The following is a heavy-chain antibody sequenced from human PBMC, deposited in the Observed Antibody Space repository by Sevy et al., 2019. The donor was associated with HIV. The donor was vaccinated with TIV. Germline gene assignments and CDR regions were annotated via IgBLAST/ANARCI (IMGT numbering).Heavy chain of an antibody. CDR2: IKQDGSEK. Sequence: GGSLRLSCAASGFTFNSYWMSWVRQAPGKGLEWVANIKQDGSEKYYVDSVKGRFTISRDNSQNSLFLQMNTLRAEDTAVYDCAREGSPYDTYYYYYGMDVCGQGTTVTVSS. CDR1: GFTFNSYW. CDR3: AREGSPYDTYYYYYGMDV. J-gene: IGHJ6*02. V-gene: IGHV3-7*01. D-gene: IGHD5-12*01.